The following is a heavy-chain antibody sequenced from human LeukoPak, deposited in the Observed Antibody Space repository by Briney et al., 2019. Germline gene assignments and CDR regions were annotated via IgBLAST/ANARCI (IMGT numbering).Heavy chain of an antibody. Sequence: SETLSLTCTVSGGSISSGGYYWSWIQQPPGKGLEWIGYIYHSGSTYYNPSLKSRVTISVARSKNQFSLKLSSVTAADTAVYYCARKTDYGGTFDYWGQGTLVTVSS. CDR1: GGSISSGGYY. V-gene: IGHV4-30-2*01. J-gene: IGHJ4*02. D-gene: IGHD4-23*01. CDR3: ARKTDYGGTFDY. CDR2: IYHSGST.